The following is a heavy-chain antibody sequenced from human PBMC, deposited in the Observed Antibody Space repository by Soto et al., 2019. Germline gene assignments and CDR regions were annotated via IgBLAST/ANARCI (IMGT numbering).Heavy chain of an antibody. D-gene: IGHD3-22*01. CDR1: GGSVSSGSYY. J-gene: IGHJ5*01. CDR3: ARDGFNYYDSSGYYHLFDS. Sequence: PSETLSLTCTVSGGSVSSGSYYWSWIRQPPGKGLEWIGYIYYSGSTNYNPSLKSRVTMSVDRSINQFSLKLSSVTAADTAVYYCARDGFNYYDSSGYYHLFDSWGQGTLVTVS. CDR2: IYYSGST. V-gene: IGHV4-61*01.